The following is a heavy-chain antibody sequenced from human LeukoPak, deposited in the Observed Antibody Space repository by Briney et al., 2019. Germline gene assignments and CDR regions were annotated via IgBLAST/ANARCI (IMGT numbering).Heavy chain of an antibody. CDR2: ITVGGATT. J-gene: IGHJ6*03. CDR3: AKDYYGSGSRRYYYMDV. Sequence: GGSLRLSCAASGFTFNNYIMNWVRQAPGKGLEGGSAITVGGATTYYAGSVKGRFTISRDNSKNTLYLQMNSLRAEDTAVYYCAKDYYGSGSRRYYYMDVWGKGTTVTISS. V-gene: IGHV3-23*01. CDR1: GFTFNNYI. D-gene: IGHD3-10*01.